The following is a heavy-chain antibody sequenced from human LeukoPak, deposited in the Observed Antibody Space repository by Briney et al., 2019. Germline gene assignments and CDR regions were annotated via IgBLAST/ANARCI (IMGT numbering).Heavy chain of an antibody. CDR3: ARDGYSSSSYFDY. D-gene: IGHD6-6*01. CDR2: ISGSGGST. V-gene: IGHV3-23*01. J-gene: IGHJ4*02. CDR1: GFTFSSYA. Sequence: GGSLRLSCAASGFTFSSYAMSWVRQAPGKGLEWVSAISGSGGSTYYADSVKGRFTISRDNSKNTLYLQMDSLRAEDTAVYYCARDGYSSSSYFDYWGQGTLVTVSS.